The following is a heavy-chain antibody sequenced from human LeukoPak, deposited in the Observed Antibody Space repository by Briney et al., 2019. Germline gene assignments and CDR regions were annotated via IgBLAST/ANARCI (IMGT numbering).Heavy chain of an antibody. Sequence: GGSLRLSCAASGFTFSDYYMSWIRQAPGKGLEWVSYISSSGSTIYYADSVKGRFTISRDNAKNSPYLQMNSLRAEDTAVYYCARDSESSSWFPNYYYYGMDVWGQGTTVTVSS. D-gene: IGHD6-13*01. J-gene: IGHJ6*02. V-gene: IGHV3-11*01. CDR3: ARDSESSSWFPNYYYYGMDV. CDR2: ISSSGSTI. CDR1: GFTFSDYY.